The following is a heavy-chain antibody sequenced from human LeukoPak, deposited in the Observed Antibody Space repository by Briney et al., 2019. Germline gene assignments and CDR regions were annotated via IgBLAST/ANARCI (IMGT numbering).Heavy chain of an antibody. CDR3: ARGHSSGYYGGLDAFDI. CDR1: GGTFSSYA. V-gene: IGHV1-69*04. D-gene: IGHD3-22*01. CDR2: IIPILGIA. Sequence: SVKVSCKASGGTFSSYAISWVRQAPGQGLEWMGRIIPILGIANYAQKFQGRVTITADKSTSTAYMELSSLRSEDTAVYYCARGHSSGYYGGLDAFDIWGQGTMVTVSS. J-gene: IGHJ3*02.